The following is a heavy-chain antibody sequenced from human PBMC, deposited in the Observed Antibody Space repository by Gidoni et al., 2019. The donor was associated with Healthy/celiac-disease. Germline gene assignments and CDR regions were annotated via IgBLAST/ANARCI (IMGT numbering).Heavy chain of an antibody. CDR3: AKDISSTWHNVFDI. J-gene: IGHJ3*02. CDR1: EFNFSNYA. Sequence: EVQLLESGGTLVQPGGSLRLSCAASEFNFSNYAMTWVRQAPGKGLEWVSTITSSGDSTFYVDSVRGRFTISRDNSKNTLYMQMNSLRAEDTAVYHCAKDISSTWHNVFDIWGQGTMVTVSS. CDR2: ITSSGDST. D-gene: IGHD2-2*01. V-gene: IGHV3-23*01.